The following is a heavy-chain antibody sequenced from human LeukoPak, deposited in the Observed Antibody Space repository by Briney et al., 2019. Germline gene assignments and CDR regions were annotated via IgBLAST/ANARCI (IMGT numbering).Heavy chain of an antibody. D-gene: IGHD2-2*03. V-gene: IGHV3-23*01. CDR3: AKDSGWILFDD. CDR2: IGGSGTRT. CDR1: GFTFTTYG. Sequence: GGTLRLSCSASGFTFTTYGMNWVRQAPGKGLEWVSGIGGSGTRTYYADSVEGRFTISRDNSKNTLYLQMNSLRDEDTAVYYCAKDSGWILFDDWGQGTLVTVSS. J-gene: IGHJ4*02.